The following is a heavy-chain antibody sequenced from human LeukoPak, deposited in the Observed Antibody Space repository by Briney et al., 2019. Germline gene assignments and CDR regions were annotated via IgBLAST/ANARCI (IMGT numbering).Heavy chain of an antibody. D-gene: IGHD2-15*01. V-gene: IGHV3-21*01. CDR2: ISSSSSYI. Sequence: GGSLRLSCAASGFTFRNYWMTWVRQAPGKGLEWVSSISSSSSYIYYADSVKGRFTISRDNAKNSLYLQMNSLRAEDTAVYYCARAVVVVAATAYYYYGMDVWGQGTTVTVSS. CDR1: GFTFRNYW. CDR3: ARAVVVVAATAYYYYGMDV. J-gene: IGHJ6*02.